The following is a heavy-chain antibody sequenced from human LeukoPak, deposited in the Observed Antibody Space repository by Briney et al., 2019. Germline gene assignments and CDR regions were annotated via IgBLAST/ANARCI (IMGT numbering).Heavy chain of an antibody. J-gene: IGHJ6*04. Sequence: ASVKVSCKASGYTFTSYIISWVRQAPGQGLEWMGWINAYNGNTDYAQRVQGRVTMTTDTSTSTAYMEVRSLRSDDTAVYYCARDRHIAAAVYYYWMDVLGKGTPVTVSS. CDR1: GYTFTSYI. CDR3: ARDRHIAAAVYYYWMDV. D-gene: IGHD6-13*01. CDR2: INAYNGNT. V-gene: IGHV1-18*01.